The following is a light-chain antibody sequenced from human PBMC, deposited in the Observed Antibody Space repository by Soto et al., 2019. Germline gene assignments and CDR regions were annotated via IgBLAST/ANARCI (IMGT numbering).Light chain of an antibody. V-gene: IGKV1-6*01. CDR2: AAS. CDR3: LQDYNYPLT. CDR1: QSISSY. J-gene: IGKJ4*01. Sequence: IQMTQSPSSLSASVGDRVTITCRASQSISSYLNWYQQKPGKAPKLLIYAASTLQSGVPSRFSGTGSGTDFTLTISSLQPEDFATYYCLQDYNYPLTFGGGTKVDIK.